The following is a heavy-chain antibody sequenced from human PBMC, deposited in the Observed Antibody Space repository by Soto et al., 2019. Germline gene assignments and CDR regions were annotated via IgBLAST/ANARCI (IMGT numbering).Heavy chain of an antibody. CDR3: ARGEQYSGRIFDY. J-gene: IGHJ4*01. Sequence: SRTLSLTCAKTGDSVSSNSAGWSWVRQSATRGLEWLGRTYYRSKWYYEYAVSVRGRITINPDTSKNQYSLQLNSVTPEDTAVYFCARGEQYSGRIFDYWGQGTLVTVSS. CDR1: GDSVSSNSAG. V-gene: IGHV6-1*01. CDR2: TYYRSKWYY. D-gene: IGHD1-26*01.